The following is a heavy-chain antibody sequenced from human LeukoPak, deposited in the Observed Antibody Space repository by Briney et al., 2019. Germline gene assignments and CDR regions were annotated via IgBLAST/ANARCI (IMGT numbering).Heavy chain of an antibody. Sequence: SETLSLTCTVSGGSISGYYWSWIRQPPGKGPEWIGYIYYSGSTNYNPSLMSRLTISVDTSKNQFSLKLSSVTAADTAVYYCARLIAVAGTYRGHFDYWGQGALVTVSS. CDR2: IYYSGST. CDR3: ARLIAVAGTYRGHFDY. D-gene: IGHD6-19*01. CDR1: GGSISGYY. V-gene: IGHV4-59*08. J-gene: IGHJ4*02.